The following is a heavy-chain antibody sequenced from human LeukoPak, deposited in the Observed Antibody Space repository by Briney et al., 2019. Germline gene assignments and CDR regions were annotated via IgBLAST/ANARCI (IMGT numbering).Heavy chain of an antibody. V-gene: IGHV4-4*07. Sequence: NSSETLSLTCTVSGGSISSYYWSWIRQPAGKGLEWIGRIYTSGSTNYNPSLKSRVTMSVDTSKNQFSLKLSSVTAADTAVYYCARDSIFGVVSNWFDPWGQGTLVTVSS. J-gene: IGHJ5*02. CDR2: IYTSGST. D-gene: IGHD3-3*01. CDR1: GGSISSYY. CDR3: ARDSIFGVVSNWFDP.